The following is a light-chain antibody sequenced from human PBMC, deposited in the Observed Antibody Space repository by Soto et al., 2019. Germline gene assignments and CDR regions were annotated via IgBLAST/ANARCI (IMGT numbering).Light chain of an antibody. J-gene: IGLJ2*01. CDR1: SSDVGGYNY. CDR2: EVS. Sequence: QSALTQPASVSGSPGQSITISCTGTSSDVGGYNYVSWYQQHPGKAPKLMIYEVSNRPSGVSNRFSGSKSGNTASLTISGRQAEDEADYYCSSYTSSSTPYVVFGGGTQLTVL. CDR3: SSYTSSSTPYVV. V-gene: IGLV2-14*01.